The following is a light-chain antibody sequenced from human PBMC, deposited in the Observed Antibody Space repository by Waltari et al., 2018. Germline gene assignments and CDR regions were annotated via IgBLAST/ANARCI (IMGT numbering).Light chain of an antibody. J-gene: IGLJ2*01. CDR3: CSYAGSSTPHVV. Sequence: QSALTQPASVSGSPGQSITISCTGTSSDVGSYNLVPWYQQPPGKAPKLMIYEGSKRPSGVSNRFSGSKSGNTASLTISGLQAEDEADYYCCSYAGSSTPHVVFGGGTKLTVL. CDR2: EGS. CDR1: SSDVGSYNL. V-gene: IGLV2-23*01.